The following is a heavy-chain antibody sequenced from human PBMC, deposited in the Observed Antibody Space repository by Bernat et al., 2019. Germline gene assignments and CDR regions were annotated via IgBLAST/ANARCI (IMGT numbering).Heavy chain of an antibody. CDR3: ARVALSGYDWYNWFDP. D-gene: IGHD5-12*01. V-gene: IGHV1-2*06. CDR2: INPNSGGT. CDR1: GYTFTGYY. Sequence: QVQLVQSGAEVKKPGASVKVSCKASGYTFTGYYMHWVRQAPGQGLEWMGRINPNSGGTNYAQKFQGRVTMTRETSISTAYMELSRLRSDDTAVYYCARVALSGYDWYNWFDPWGQGTLVTVSS. J-gene: IGHJ5*02.